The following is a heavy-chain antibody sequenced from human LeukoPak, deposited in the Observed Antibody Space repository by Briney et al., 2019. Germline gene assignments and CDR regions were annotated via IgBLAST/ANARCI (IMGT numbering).Heavy chain of an antibody. CDR3: AETEAGCSSSCYFVY. J-gene: IGHJ4*02. V-gene: IGHV3-9*01. CDR2: ISWNSGRI. D-gene: IGHD6-13*01. CDR1: GFTFDDYA. Sequence: GRSLRLSCAASGFTFDDYAMHWVRQAPGKGLEWVSGISWNSGRIGYADSVKGRFTISRDNAKNSLYLQMNSLRPEDTALYYCAETEAGCSSSCYFVYWGQGTLVTVSS.